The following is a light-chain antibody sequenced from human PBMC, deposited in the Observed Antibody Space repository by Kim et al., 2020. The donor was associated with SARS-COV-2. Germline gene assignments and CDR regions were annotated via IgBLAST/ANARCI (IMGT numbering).Light chain of an antibody. CDR2: DAS. J-gene: IGKJ2*01. CDR1: QSITRW. CDR3: QQYDSFSYT. V-gene: IGKV1-5*01. Sequence: SAAEGDRVTRACRASQSITRWLAWYQQKPGKAPKVLIYDASKLKRGVPSRFSGSGSGTDFTLTISNLQPDDFATYYCQQYDSFSYTFGPGTKLEI.